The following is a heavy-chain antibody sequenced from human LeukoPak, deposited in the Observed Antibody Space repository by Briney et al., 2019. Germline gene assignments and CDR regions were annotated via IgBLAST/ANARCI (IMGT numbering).Heavy chain of an antibody. CDR2: ISYDGSKK. V-gene: IGHV3-30-3*02. J-gene: IGHJ4*02. CDR1: GFTFSSYA. D-gene: IGHD2-21*02. CDR3: AKISTVTERY. Sequence: GRSLRLSCAASGFTFSSYAMHWVRQAPGKGLEWVAVISYDGSKKYYGDSVKGRFTVSRDNSKNTLDLQMNSLRAEDTAVYYCAKISTVTERYWGQGTLVTVSS.